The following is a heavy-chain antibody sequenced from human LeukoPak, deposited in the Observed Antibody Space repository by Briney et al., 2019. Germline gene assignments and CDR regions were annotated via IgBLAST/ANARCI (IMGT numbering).Heavy chain of an antibody. CDR3: ARGPKDIVVVPAAKSYYYYYVDV. CDR1: GGSISSYY. V-gene: IGHV4-59*08. J-gene: IGHJ6*03. Sequence: KPSETLSLTCTVSGGSISSYYWSWIRQPPGKGLEWIGYIYHSGSTNYNPSLKSRVTISVDTSKNQFSLKLSSVTAADTAVYYCARGPKDIVVVPAAKSYYYYYVDVWGKGTTVTVSS. CDR2: IYHSGST. D-gene: IGHD2-2*01.